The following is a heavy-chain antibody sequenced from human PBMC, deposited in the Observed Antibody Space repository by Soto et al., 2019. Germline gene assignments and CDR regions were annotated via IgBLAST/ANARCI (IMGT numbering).Heavy chain of an antibody. V-gene: IGHV4-39*01. CDR1: GASIISTTKY. D-gene: IGHD4-17*01. J-gene: IGHJ4*02. CDR3: ARQDHGDYEFFFDY. Sequence: SETLSLTCTVSGASIISTTKYWGWIRQPPGRGLEWIGTISSIGSTYYNPSLEGRVTISVDTSKNQFSLEVTSVTAADTGLYYCARQDHGDYEFFFDYWGQGTLVTVSS. CDR2: ISSIGST.